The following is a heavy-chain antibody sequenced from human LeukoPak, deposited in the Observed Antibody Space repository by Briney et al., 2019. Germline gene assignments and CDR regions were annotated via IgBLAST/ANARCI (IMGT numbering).Heavy chain of an antibody. CDR3: AKARYSSSWYGIDY. Sequence: GGSLRLSCAASGFTFSSYAMSWVRQAPGKGLEWVSGISGSGGSTNYADSVKGRFTISRDNSKNTLYLQMNSLRAEDTAVYYCAKARYSSSWYGIDYWGQGTLVTVSS. J-gene: IGHJ4*02. CDR2: ISGSGGST. CDR1: GFTFSSYA. V-gene: IGHV3-23*01. D-gene: IGHD6-13*01.